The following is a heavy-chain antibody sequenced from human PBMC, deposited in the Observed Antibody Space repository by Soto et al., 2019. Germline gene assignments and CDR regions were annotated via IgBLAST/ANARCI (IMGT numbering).Heavy chain of an antibody. V-gene: IGHV4-4*02. CDR2: IYHSGST. CDR3: ARDDSGFSGSHYIDYFNY. D-gene: IGHD1-26*01. Sequence: SETLCLTCALAGGSISSSSWWSWVRQPPGKGLEWIGEIYHSGSTNYNPSLKSRVTISVDKSKNQFSLQLSSVTAADTALYYCARDDSGFSGSHYIDYFNYWGQGALVTVSS. J-gene: IGHJ4*02. CDR1: GGSISSSSW.